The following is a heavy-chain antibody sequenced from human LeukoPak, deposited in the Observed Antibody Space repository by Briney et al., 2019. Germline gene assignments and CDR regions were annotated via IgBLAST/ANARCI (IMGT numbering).Heavy chain of an antibody. J-gene: IGHJ3*02. D-gene: IGHD4-17*01. CDR1: GGSFSGYY. Sequence: SETLSLTCAVYGGSFSGYYWSWIRQPPGKGLEWIGEINHSGSTNYNPSLKSRVTISVDTSKSQFSLKLSSVTAADTAVYYCARGIIGGDYGQRDAFDIWGQGTMVTVSS. V-gene: IGHV4-34*01. CDR2: INHSGST. CDR3: ARGIIGGDYGQRDAFDI.